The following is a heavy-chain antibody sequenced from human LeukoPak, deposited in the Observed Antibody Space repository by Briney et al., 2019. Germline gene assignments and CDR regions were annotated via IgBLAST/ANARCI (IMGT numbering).Heavy chain of an antibody. J-gene: IGHJ6*02. CDR2: IFGSGDT. CDR3: TRTGLRGVTGDYHALDV. D-gene: IGHD2-21*02. Sequence: PGGSLRLSCAGNGFAFSGYDMHWVRQVTGKGLEWVSTIFGSGDTFHADSVKGRFTISRTNAECSLYLKMSSLRAGDTAVYYCTRTGLRGVTGDYHALDVWGQGTTVTVSS. CDR1: GFAFSGYD. V-gene: IGHV3-13*01.